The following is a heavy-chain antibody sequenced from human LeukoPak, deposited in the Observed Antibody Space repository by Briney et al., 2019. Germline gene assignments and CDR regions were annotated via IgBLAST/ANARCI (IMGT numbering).Heavy chain of an antibody. V-gene: IGHV4-59*08. D-gene: IGHD3-16*01. CDR2: IYYSGST. Sequence: SETLSLTCTVSGGSISSYDWSWIRQPPGKGLEWMGNIYYSGSTNYNSSLKSRVTISVDTSKSQISLKLRSVTDADTAVYYCARKGVSDLYYFDSWGQGTLVTVSS. CDR3: ARKGVSDLYYFDS. J-gene: IGHJ4*02. CDR1: GGSISSYD.